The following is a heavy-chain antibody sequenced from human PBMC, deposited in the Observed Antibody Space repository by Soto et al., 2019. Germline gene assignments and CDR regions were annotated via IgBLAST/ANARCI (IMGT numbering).Heavy chain of an antibody. V-gene: IGHV4-31*03. J-gene: IGHJ6*02. Sequence: KPSETLSLTCTVSGGSISSGGYYWSWIRQHPGKGLEWIGYIYYSGSTYYNPSLKSRVTISVDTSKNQFSLKLSSVTAADTAVYYCARDQRWLRSFYYYGMDVWGQGTTVTVSS. D-gene: IGHD5-12*01. CDR3: ARDQRWLRSFYYYGMDV. CDR2: IYYSGST. CDR1: GGSISSGGYY.